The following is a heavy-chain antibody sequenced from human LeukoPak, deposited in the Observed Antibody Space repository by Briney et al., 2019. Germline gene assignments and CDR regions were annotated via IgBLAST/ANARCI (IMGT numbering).Heavy chain of an antibody. Sequence: PGGSLRLSCAASGFTVSSNYMSWVRQAPGKRLEWVSVIYSGGSTYYADSVKGRFTISRDNSKNTLYLQMNSLRAEDTAVYYCARCRDGYNYADYWGQGTLVTVSS. D-gene: IGHD5-24*01. J-gene: IGHJ4*02. CDR3: ARCRDGYNYADY. CDR2: IYSGGST. V-gene: IGHV3-66*01. CDR1: GFTVSSNY.